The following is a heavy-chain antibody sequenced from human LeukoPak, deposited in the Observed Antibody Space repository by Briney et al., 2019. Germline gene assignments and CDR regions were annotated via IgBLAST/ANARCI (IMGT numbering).Heavy chain of an antibody. CDR3: AREVAASSWSY. Sequence: SETLSLTRTVSGCSISSGSYYWGWLRQPPGKGLEWVGSIYYSGSTYYNPSLKSRVTISVDTSKKQFSLKLNSVTAADTAVYYCAREVAASSWSYWGQGTLVTVSS. J-gene: IGHJ4*02. V-gene: IGHV4-39*01. CDR2: IYYSGST. CDR1: GCSISSGSYY. D-gene: IGHD6-13*01.